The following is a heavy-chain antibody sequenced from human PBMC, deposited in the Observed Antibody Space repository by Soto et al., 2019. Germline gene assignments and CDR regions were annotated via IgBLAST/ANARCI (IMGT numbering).Heavy chain of an antibody. CDR2: INHSGST. J-gene: IGHJ5*02. V-gene: IGHV4-34*01. Sequence: PSETLSLTCAVYGGPFSGYYWSWIRQPPGKGLEWIGVINHSGSTNYSPSLKSRVTISVDTSKNQFSLKLSSVTAADTAVYYCARQDDFWSGSGWFDPWGQGTLVTVSS. D-gene: IGHD3-3*01. CDR3: ARQDDFWSGSGWFDP. CDR1: GGPFSGYY.